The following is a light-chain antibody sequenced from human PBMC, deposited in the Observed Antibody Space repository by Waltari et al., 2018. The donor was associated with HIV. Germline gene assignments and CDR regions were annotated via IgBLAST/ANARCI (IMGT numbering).Light chain of an antibody. J-gene: IGLJ2*01. CDR2: DVN. Sequence: QPALTQPASVSGSPGQSITIPCTGNSSDVRENHYFSCYQHHPGKAPKLIIYDVNKRPSGVSNRFSGSKSGNTASLTISGLQAEDEADYYCCSYAGSSTVVFGGGTKLTVL. CDR3: CSYAGSSTVV. V-gene: IGLV2-23*02. CDR1: SSDVRENHY.